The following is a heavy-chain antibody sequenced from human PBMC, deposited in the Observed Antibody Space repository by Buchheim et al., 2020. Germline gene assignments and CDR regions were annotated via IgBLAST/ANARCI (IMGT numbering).Heavy chain of an antibody. J-gene: IGHJ4*02. CDR3: ASLSKDF. Sequence: QVQLQESGPGLVKPSGTLSLTCSIAGASVSSSDWWNWVRQPPGKGLEWVGEVSDSGENHYLPSLKSRVTMSLDKSLKQFSPTLHSVTAADTAVYYCASLSKDFWGRGTL. CDR1: GASVSSSDW. CDR2: VSDSGEN. V-gene: IGHV4-4*02.